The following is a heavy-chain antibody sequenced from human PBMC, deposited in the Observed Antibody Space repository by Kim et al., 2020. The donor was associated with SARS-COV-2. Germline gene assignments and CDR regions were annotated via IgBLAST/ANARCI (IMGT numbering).Heavy chain of an antibody. V-gene: IGHV1-18*04. CDR2: MSVGLS. Sequence: ASVKVSCKASGYTFSDYGFSWVRQAPGQGLEWMGWMSVGLSYSALKFQGRLTMATDTFTTTASMELANPTSDDTATYYCAGYCASSSCTRRREDCWGQGTLVTVSS. D-gene: IGHD2-21*01. J-gene: IGHJ4*02. CDR1: GYTFSDYG. CDR3: AGYCASSSCTRRREDC.